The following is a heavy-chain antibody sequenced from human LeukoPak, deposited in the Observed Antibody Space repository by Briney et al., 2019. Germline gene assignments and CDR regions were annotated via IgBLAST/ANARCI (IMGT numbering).Heavy chain of an antibody. CDR1: GGSISSSSYY. CDR2: FYYSGST. D-gene: IGHD3-22*01. CDR3: ARLLDYYDNSGYYYHNWFDP. V-gene: IGHV4-39*01. J-gene: IGHJ5*02. Sequence: SETLPLTCTVSGGSISSSSYYWDWIRKPPGKVLEWIGSFYYSGSTYYNPSLKSRVTMSVDTSKNQFSLNLSPVTAADTAVYYCARLLDYYDNSGYYYHNWFDPWGQGTLVTVSS.